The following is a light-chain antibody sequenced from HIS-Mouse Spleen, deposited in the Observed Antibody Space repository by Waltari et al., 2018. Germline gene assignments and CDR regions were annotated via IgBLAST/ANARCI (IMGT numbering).Light chain of an antibody. CDR1: SSDVGVYNY. CDR2: DVS. V-gene: IGLV2-11*01. Sequence: QSALTQPRSVSGSPGQSVTISCTGTSSDVGVYNYVSWYQQHPAQAPNLMIYDVSKRPSGVPDRFSGSKSGNTASLTISGLQAEDEADYYCSSYTSSSTEVFGGGTKLTVL. CDR3: SSYTSSSTEV. J-gene: IGLJ2*01.